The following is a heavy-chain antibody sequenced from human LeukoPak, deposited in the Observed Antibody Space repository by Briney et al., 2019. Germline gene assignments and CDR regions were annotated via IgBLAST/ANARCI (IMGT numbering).Heavy chain of an antibody. J-gene: IGHJ6*02. CDR2: IYPGDSDA. Sequence: GESLKISRKGSGYNFRDYWIAWVRQMPGKGLEWMGIIYPGDSDARYSPSFQGQVTFSADKSISTAYLQWSSLKASDAAIYYCARPPVLGASGYYYGLDVWGQGTTVTVSS. CDR1: GYNFRDYW. V-gene: IGHV5-51*01. D-gene: IGHD3-16*01. CDR3: ARPPVLGASGYYYGLDV.